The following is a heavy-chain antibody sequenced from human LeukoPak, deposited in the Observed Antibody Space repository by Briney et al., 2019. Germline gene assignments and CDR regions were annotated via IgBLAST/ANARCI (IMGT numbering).Heavy chain of an antibody. CDR2: IKSKTDGGTT. J-gene: IGHJ3*02. Sequence: GGSLRLSCAASGFIFNNAWMSWVRQAPGKGLEWVGRIKSKTDGGTTDYAAPVKGRFTISRDDSRNTLYLQMNSLKTEDTAVYYRTTDIQRYYDILTGYPNDAFDIWGQGTMVTVSS. CDR1: GFIFNNAW. D-gene: IGHD3-9*01. CDR3: TTDIQRYYDILTGYPNDAFDI. V-gene: IGHV3-15*01.